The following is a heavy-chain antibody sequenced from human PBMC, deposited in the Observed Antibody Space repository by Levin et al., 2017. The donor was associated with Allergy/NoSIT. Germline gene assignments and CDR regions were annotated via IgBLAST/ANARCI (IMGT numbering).Heavy chain of an antibody. CDR1: GGSISSDGYY. V-gene: IGHV4-30-4*01. CDR3: ARYSSSATTGWFDP. CDR2: IYYSGNT. J-gene: IGHJ5*02. Sequence: SETLSLTCTVSGGSISSDGYYWSWIRQPPGKGLDWIGYIYYSGNTYYNPSLKSRVTISIDTSKHQFSLKLSSVTAADTAVYYCARYSSSATTGWFDPWGQGTLVTVSS. D-gene: IGHD2-2*01.